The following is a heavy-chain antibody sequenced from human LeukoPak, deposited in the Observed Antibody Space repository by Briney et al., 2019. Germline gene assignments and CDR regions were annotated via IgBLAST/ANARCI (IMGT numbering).Heavy chain of an antibody. D-gene: IGHD4-23*01. J-gene: IGHJ6*02. CDR2: IYDSGST. CDR3: ARWAVAYNYYGMDV. CDR1: GGPISSSNW. V-gene: IGHV4-4*02. Sequence: PSETLSLTCAVSGGPISSSNWWSWVRQPPGKGLEWIGEIYDSGSTNYNPSLKSRVTISVDKSKNQFSLKLSSVTAADTAVYYCARWAVAYNYYGMDVWGQGTTVTVSS.